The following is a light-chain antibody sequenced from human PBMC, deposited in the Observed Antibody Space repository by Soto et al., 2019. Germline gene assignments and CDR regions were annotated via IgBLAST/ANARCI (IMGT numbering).Light chain of an antibody. V-gene: IGKV3-11*01. CDR3: QQRSNWPRGT. CDR2: DAS. CDR1: QSVSSY. Sequence: EIVLTQSPATLSLSPGVRAILSCRVSQSVSSYLAWYQQKSGQAPSLLIYDASNRATGIPARFSGSGSGTDFTLTISSLESEDFAVYYCQQRSNWPRGTFGQVTKVDIK. J-gene: IGKJ1*01.